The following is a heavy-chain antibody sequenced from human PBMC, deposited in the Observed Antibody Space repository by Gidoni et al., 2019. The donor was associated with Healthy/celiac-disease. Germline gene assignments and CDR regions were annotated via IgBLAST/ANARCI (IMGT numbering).Heavy chain of an antibody. Sequence: VQLVESGGGVVQPGRSLRLSCAASGFTFSSYGMHWVRQAPGKGLEWVAVISYDGSNKYYADSVKGRFTISRDNSKNTLYLQMNSLRAEDTAVYYCAKAPRGAYYFDYWGQGTLVTVSS. CDR2: ISYDGSNK. CDR1: GFTFSSYG. V-gene: IGHV3-30*18. J-gene: IGHJ4*02. CDR3: AKAPRGAYYFDY.